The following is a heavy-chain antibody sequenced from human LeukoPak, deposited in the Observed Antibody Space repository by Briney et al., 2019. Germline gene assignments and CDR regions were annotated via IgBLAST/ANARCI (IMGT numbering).Heavy chain of an antibody. D-gene: IGHD4-23*01. CDR2: IIPIFGTA. Sequence: ASVKVSCKASGGTFSSYAISWVRHAPGQGLEWMGGIIPIFGTANYAQKFQGRVTITADESTSTAYMELSSLRSEDTAVYYCARDRTVVTPAYYFDYWGQGTLVTVSS. V-gene: IGHV1-69*13. J-gene: IGHJ4*02. CDR1: GGTFSSYA. CDR3: ARDRTVVTPAYYFDY.